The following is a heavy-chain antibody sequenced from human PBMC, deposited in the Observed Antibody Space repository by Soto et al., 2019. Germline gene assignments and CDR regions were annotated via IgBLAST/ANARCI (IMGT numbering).Heavy chain of an antibody. Sequence: PLLPMSLPCTVSDGSIRSHYWSWIRQHPGKGLEWIGYIYYSGSTNYNPSLKSRVTISVDTSKNQFSLKLSSVTAADTAVYYCARETPIEAAGWLDYWGQGTLVTVSS. CDR1: DGSIRSHY. J-gene: IGHJ4*02. CDR2: IYYSGST. D-gene: IGHD6-13*01. CDR3: ARETPIEAAGWLDY. V-gene: IGHV4-59*11.